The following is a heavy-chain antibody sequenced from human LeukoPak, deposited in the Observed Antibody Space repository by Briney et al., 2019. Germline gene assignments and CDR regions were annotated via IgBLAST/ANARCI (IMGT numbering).Heavy chain of an antibody. V-gene: IGHV1-2*02. J-gene: IGHJ5*02. D-gene: IGHD6-13*01. CDR2: INPNSGGT. Sequence: ASVKVSCKASGYTFTGYYMHWVRQAPGQGLEGMGWINPNSGGTNYAQKFQGRVTMTRDTSISTAYMELSRLRSDDTAVYYCARDSSSWYGTSLRGWFDPWGQGTLVTVSS. CDR3: ARDSSSWYGTSLRGWFDP. CDR1: GYTFTGYY.